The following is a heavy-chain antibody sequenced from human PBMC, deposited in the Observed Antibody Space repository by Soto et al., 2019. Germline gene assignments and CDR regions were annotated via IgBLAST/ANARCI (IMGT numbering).Heavy chain of an antibody. CDR1: GGSISSYY. V-gene: IGHV4-59*01. CDR3: ARVTHDFWSGYYTNYYYYGMDV. J-gene: IGHJ6*02. D-gene: IGHD3-3*01. CDR2: IYYSGST. Sequence: PSETLSLTCTVSGGSISSYYWSWIRQPPGKGLEWIGYIYYSGSTNYNPSLKSRVTISVDTSKNQFSLKLSSVTAADTAVYYCARVTHDFWSGYYTNYYYYGMDVWGQGTTVTVSS.